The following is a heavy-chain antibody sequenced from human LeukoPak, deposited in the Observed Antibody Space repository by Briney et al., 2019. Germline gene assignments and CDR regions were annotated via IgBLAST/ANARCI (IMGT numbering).Heavy chain of an antibody. CDR3: ARSGVVTKGSGDY. V-gene: IGHV4-30-4*01. Sequence: PSQTLSLTCTVSGGSISSGDYYWSWIRQPPGKGLEWIGYIYYSGSTYYNPSLKSRVTISVDTSKSQFSLKLSSVTAADTAVYYCARSGVVTKGSGDYWGQGTLVTVSS. CDR2: IYYSGST. D-gene: IGHD3-3*01. J-gene: IGHJ4*02. CDR1: GGSISSGDYY.